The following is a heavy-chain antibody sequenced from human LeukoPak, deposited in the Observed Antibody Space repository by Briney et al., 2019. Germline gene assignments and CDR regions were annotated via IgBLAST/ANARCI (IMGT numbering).Heavy chain of an antibody. CDR1: GGSISSYY. Sequence: SETLSLTCTVSGGSISSYYWSWIREPPGKGLGWIGYVDHTGSTNFNPSLNGRVSISRDTTKNLFSLRLRSVTAADTAVYYCARGYDSSGYEVGYWGQGTLVTVSS. J-gene: IGHJ4*02. V-gene: IGHV4-59*01. CDR2: VDHTGST. D-gene: IGHD3-22*01. CDR3: ARGYDSSGYEVGY.